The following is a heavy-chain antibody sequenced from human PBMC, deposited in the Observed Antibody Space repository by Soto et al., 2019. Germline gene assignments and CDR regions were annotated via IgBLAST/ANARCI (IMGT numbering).Heavy chain of an antibody. J-gene: IGHJ6*03. D-gene: IGHD6-19*01. CDR1: GYTFTSYD. CDR2: MNPNSGNT. Sequence: ASVKVSCKASGYTFTSYDINWVRQATGQGLEWMGWMNPNSGNTGYAQKFQGRGTMTRNTSISTAYMELSSLRSEDTAVYYCARGYHSGYYYYYMDVWGKGTTATVSS. CDR3: ARGYHSGYYYYYMDV. V-gene: IGHV1-8*01.